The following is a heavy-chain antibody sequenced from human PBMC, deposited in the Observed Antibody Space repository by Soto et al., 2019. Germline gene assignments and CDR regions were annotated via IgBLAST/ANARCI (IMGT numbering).Heavy chain of an antibody. Sequence: ASVKVSCKASGYTFTSYGISWVRQAPGQGLEWMGWISAYNGNTNYAQKLQGRVTMTTDTSTSTAYMELRSLKSDDTAVYYCARDTSGYSSSWYRAPGEWFDPWGQGTLVTVSS. J-gene: IGHJ5*02. CDR2: ISAYNGNT. CDR3: ARDTSGYSSSWYRAPGEWFDP. CDR1: GYTFTSYG. D-gene: IGHD6-13*01. V-gene: IGHV1-18*01.